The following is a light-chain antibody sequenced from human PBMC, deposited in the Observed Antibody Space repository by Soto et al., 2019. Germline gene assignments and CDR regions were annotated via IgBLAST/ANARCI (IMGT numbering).Light chain of an antibody. Sequence: DIQMTQSPSTLAASVGERVTITCRASQSVGFWLAWYQQKPGKAPKLLISEASRLESGVPSRFSGGGSGTEFTITVSSLQPDDLENCYCQPYARHRSLGQGTKVEIK. CDR1: QSVGFW. V-gene: IGKV1-5*03. J-gene: IGKJ1*01. CDR2: EAS. CDR3: QPYARHRS.